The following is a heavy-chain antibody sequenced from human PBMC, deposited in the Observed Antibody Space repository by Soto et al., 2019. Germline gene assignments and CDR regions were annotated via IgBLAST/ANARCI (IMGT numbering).Heavy chain of an antibody. V-gene: IGHV4-61*08. CDR1: GGSISSGGYY. D-gene: IGHD3-3*01. Sequence: ASETLSLTCTVSGGSISSGGYYWSWIRQHPGKGLEWIGYIYYSGSINYNPSLKSRVTISVDTSKNQFSLKLSSVTAADTAVYYCARARRSAGGCWSGYYYYYMDVWGKGTTVTVSS. CDR2: IYYSGSI. CDR3: ARARRSAGGCWSGYYYYYMDV. J-gene: IGHJ6*03.